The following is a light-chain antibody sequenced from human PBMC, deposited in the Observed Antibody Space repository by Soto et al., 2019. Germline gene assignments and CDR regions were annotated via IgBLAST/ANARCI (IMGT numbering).Light chain of an antibody. CDR2: EVS. Sequence: DIVMTHSPLFLPVTPGEAASISCRSSQNLLHVDGYNYLDWYLQKPGQPPRLLIYEVSNRFSGVPDRFSGSGSGTDFTLKISRVEAEDVGGYYCMQSIQLPRTFGQGTKVDI. CDR1: QNLLHVDGYNY. CDR3: MQSIQLPRT. V-gene: IGKV2D-29*01. J-gene: IGKJ1*01.